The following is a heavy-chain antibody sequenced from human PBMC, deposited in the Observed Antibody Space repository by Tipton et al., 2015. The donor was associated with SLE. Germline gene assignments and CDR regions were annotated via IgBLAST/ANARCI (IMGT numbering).Heavy chain of an antibody. Sequence: TLSLTCTVSGGSISSGSYYWSWIRQPAGKGLEWIGRINTSGNSNYNPSLKSRVTMSVDTPKNQLSLNLSSVTAADTAVYYCARLLRGYSYGWNAFDIWGQGTMVTVSS. J-gene: IGHJ3*02. CDR2: INTSGNS. V-gene: IGHV4-61*02. CDR1: GGSISSGSYY. D-gene: IGHD5-18*01. CDR3: ARLLRGYSYGWNAFDI.